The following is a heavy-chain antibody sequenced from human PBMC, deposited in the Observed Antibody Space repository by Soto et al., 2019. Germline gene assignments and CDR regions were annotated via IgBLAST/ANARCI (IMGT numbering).Heavy chain of an antibody. CDR2: ISWNSGSI. D-gene: IGHD2-15*01. V-gene: IGHV3-9*01. CDR1: GFTFDDYA. J-gene: IGHJ5*02. CDR3: ARELVAATYNWFDP. Sequence: EVQLVESGGGLVQPGRSLRLSCAASGFTFDDYAMHWVRQAPGKGLEWVSGISWNSGSIGYADSMKGRFTISRDNAKNSLYLQMNSLRAEDTALYYCARELVAATYNWFDPLGQGTLVTVSS.